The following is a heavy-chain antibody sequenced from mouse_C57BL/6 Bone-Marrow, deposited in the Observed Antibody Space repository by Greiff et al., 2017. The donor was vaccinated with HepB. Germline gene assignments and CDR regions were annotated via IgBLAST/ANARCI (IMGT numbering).Heavy chain of an antibody. CDR1: GFNIKDYY. CDR3: ARRGSSLYYFDY. J-gene: IGHJ2*01. D-gene: IGHD1-1*01. Sequence: VQLKESGAELVKPGASVKLSCTASGFNIKDYYMHWVKQRTEQGLEWIGRIDPEDGETKYAPKFQGKATITADTSSNTAYLQISSLKSADTSVYYCARRGSSLYYFDYWGQGTTLTVSS. CDR2: IDPEDGET. V-gene: IGHV14-2*01.